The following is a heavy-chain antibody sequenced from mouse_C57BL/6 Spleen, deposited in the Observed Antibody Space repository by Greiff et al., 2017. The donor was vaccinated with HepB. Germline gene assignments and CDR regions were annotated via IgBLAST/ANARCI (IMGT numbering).Heavy chain of an antibody. V-gene: IGHV1-61*01. CDR3: ARDATMVKAYYAMDY. Sequence: VQLQQPGAELVRPGSSVKLSCKASGYTFTSYWMDWVKQRPGQGLEWIGNIYPSDSETHYNQKFKDKATLTVDKSSSTAYMQLSSLTSEDSAVYYCARDATMVKAYYAMDYWGQGTSVTVSS. CDR1: GYTFTSYW. CDR2: IYPSDSET. J-gene: IGHJ4*01. D-gene: IGHD2-2*01.